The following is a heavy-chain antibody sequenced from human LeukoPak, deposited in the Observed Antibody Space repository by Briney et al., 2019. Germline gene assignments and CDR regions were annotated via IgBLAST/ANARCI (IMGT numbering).Heavy chain of an antibody. CDR2: IYPGDSDT. CDR1: GYSFTSYW. J-gene: IGHJ3*02. Sequence: GESLKISCKGSGYSFTSYWIGWVRQMPGKGLEWMGIIYPGDSDTRYSPSFQGQVTISADKSISTAYLQWSSLKASDTAMYYCARRMGYSGYVRPHDAFDIWGQGTMVTASS. V-gene: IGHV5-51*01. D-gene: IGHD5-12*01. CDR3: ARRMGYSGYVRPHDAFDI.